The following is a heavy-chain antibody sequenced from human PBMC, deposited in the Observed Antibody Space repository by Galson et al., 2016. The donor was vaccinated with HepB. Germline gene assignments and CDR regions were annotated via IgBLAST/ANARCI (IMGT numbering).Heavy chain of an antibody. V-gene: IGHV3-21*04. CDR1: GFTFTSYT. Sequence: SLRLSCAASGFTFTSYTMNWLRQAPGKGLQWVSSISASHGFIHYADSVKGRFTISRDNARNSLYLQMNSLRAADTAVYYCARENSPEAFDIWGHGTLVTVSS. CDR2: ISASHGFI. CDR3: ARENSPEAFDI. D-gene: IGHD2/OR15-2a*01. J-gene: IGHJ3*02.